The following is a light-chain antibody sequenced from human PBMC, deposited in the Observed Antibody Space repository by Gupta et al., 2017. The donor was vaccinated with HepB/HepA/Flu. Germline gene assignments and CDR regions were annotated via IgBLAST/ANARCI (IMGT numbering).Light chain of an antibody. CDR1: TGSVSSGHY. V-gene: IGLV7-46*01. CDR3: FFFYSDARVV. J-gene: IGLJ2*01. Sequence: QAVLPQEPSLPVSPGGTVTLTCGSSTGSVSSGHYPHWFQQKPGQAPRTLIYDTSNRPAWTPARFSGSLLGGKAALTLSGARPEDEADYYCFFFYSDARVVFGGGTKLTVL. CDR2: DTS.